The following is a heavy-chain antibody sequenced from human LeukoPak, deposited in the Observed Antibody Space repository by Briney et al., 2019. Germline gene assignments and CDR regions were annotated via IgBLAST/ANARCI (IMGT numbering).Heavy chain of an antibody. V-gene: IGHV1-18*04. CDR2: ISAYNGNT. D-gene: IGHD2-2*01. CDR1: GYTFTSYG. CDR3: ARVSPGVGDCSSTRWYWFVP. Sequence: ASLKVSCKASGYTFTSYGISWVRQAPGQGLEWMGWISAYNGNTNYAQKLQGRVTMTTDTSTSTAYMELRRLRSDDTAVYYCARVSPGVGDCSSTRWYWFVPWGERPLVTVS. J-gene: IGHJ5*02.